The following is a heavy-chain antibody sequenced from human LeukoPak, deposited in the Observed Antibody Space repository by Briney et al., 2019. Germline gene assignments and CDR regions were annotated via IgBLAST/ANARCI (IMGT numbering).Heavy chain of an antibody. J-gene: IGHJ6*02. CDR3: ARDSPSSEAVAGSGGYYYYGMDV. V-gene: IGHV4-39*07. CDR1: GGSISSGGYY. Sequence: KASETLSLTCTVSGGSISSGGYYWGWIRQPPGKGLEWIGSIYYSGSTYYNPSLKSRVTISVDTSKNQFSLKLSSVTAADTAVYYCARDSPSSEAVAGSGGYYYYGMDVWGQGATVTVSS. D-gene: IGHD6-19*01. CDR2: IYYSGST.